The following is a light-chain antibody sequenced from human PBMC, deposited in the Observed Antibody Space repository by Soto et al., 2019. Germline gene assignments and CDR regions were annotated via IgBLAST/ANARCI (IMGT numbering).Light chain of an antibody. V-gene: IGLV2-23*01. J-gene: IGLJ2*01. CDR3: CSYAGSSTPVV. CDR1: SSDVGSYNL. CDR2: EGS. Sequence: QSALTQPASVSGSPGQSITISCTGTSSDVGSYNLVSWYQQHPGKAPKLMIYEGSKRHSGVSNRFSGSKSGNTASLTISGLQAEDEADYYCCSYAGSSTPVVFCGGTKLTVL.